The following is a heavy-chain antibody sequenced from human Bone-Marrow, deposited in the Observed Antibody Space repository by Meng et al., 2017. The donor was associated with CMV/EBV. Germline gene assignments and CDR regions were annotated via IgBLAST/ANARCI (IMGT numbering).Heavy chain of an antibody. D-gene: IGHD4-23*01. V-gene: IGHV4-61*08. J-gene: IGHJ4*02. CDR3: VGLRVGNGGRGH. CDR1: GYSVSSGAYH. Sequence: SETLCLPFLASGYSVSSGAYHWYWSRQAPGKGLEWIGQTVYGGSTNYNPSPKSRPSIVVETAKNQLSLKPNSVTAADTAVYYCVGLRVGNGGRGHWGQGTLVTVSS. CDR2: TVYGGST.